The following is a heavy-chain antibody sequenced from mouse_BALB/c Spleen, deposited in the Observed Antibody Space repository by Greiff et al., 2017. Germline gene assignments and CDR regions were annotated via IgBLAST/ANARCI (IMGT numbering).Heavy chain of an antibody. Sequence: DVMLVESGGGLVKPGGSLKLSCAASGFTFSSYTMSWVRQTPEKRLEWVATISSGGSYTYYPDSVKGRFTISRDNAKNTLYLQMSSLKSEDTAMYYCTRDILPELGLYAMDYWGQGTSVTVSS. CDR2: ISSGGSYT. CDR3: TRDILPELGLYAMDY. V-gene: IGHV5-6-4*01. D-gene: IGHD4-1*01. CDR1: GFTFSSYT. J-gene: IGHJ4*01.